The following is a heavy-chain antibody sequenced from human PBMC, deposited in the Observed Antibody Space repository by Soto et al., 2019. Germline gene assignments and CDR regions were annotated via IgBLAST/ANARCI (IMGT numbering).Heavy chain of an antibody. CDR1: GFTFSSYG. CDR3: AKGTTIFGVVINNYYGMDV. J-gene: IGHJ6*02. V-gene: IGHV3-30*18. CDR2: ISYDGSSR. D-gene: IGHD3-3*01. Sequence: PGGSLRLSCAASGFTFSSYGMHWVRQAPGKGLEWVAVISYDGSSRYHADSVKGRFTISRDNSKNTLYLQMNSLRAEDTAVYYCAKGTTIFGVVINNYYGMDVWGQGTTVTVSS.